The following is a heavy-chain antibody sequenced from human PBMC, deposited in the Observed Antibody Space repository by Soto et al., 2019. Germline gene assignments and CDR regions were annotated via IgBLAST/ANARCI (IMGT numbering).Heavy chain of an antibody. Sequence: QVQLVESGGGVVQPGTSLRLSCAASGFTFNNHGMHWVRQAPGTGLEWVAAISSHGSDKYYADSVKGRLTISRDNSKNTLYLQMHSLRAEDTAVYYCAKDQGIAASHGIDWGQGTMVTVSS. D-gene: IGHD6-13*01. J-gene: IGHJ3*01. CDR2: ISSHGSDK. CDR3: AKDQGIAASHGID. V-gene: IGHV3-30*18. CDR1: GFTFNNHG.